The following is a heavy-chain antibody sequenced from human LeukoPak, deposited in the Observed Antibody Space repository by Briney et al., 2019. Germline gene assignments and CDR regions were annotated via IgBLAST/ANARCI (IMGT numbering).Heavy chain of an antibody. J-gene: IGHJ4*02. D-gene: IGHD1-7*01. CDR1: GFTFSIYA. Sequence: GGSLRLSCAASGFTFSIYAMSWVRQAPGKGLEWVSTVSGSGHSTFYADSVKGRFTISRDNSKNTLYLQMNSLRAEDTAVYYCAKSVSWNYYFDYWGQGTLVTVSS. V-gene: IGHV3-23*01. CDR2: VSGSGHST. CDR3: AKSVSWNYYFDY.